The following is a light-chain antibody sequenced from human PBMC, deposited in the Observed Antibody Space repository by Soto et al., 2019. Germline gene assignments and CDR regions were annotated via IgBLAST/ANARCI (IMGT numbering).Light chain of an antibody. CDR3: QHYSSSRT. V-gene: IGKV3-20*01. CDR2: CAS. Sequence: IVLTQSPGTLSLSPGERATLSCRASHSVSGALPWYQHKPGRDPKLLVDCASSRATAIPDRCSGSWAGPFFTLTSSMQDPEYAAVYCCQHYSSSRTFGQGTKVDIK. J-gene: IGKJ1*01. CDR1: HSVSGA.